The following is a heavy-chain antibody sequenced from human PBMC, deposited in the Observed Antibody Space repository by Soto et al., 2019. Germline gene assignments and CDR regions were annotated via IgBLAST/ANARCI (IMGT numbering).Heavy chain of an antibody. CDR1: GYTFTGYY. J-gene: IGHJ4*02. CDR2: INSNSGGT. CDR3: FTYDSSGYYYYFDY. D-gene: IGHD3-22*01. Sequence: ASVKVSCKASGYTFTGYYMHWVRQAPGQGLEWMGWINSNSGGTNYAQKFQGRVTMTRDTSISTAYMELSRLRSDDTAVYYCFTYDSSGYYYYFDYWGQGTLVTVSS. V-gene: IGHV1-2*02.